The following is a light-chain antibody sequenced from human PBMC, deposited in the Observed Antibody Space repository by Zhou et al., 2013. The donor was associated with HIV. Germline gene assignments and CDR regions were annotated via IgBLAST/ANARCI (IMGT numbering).Light chain of an antibody. J-gene: IGKJ2*01. Sequence: DIVLTQSPGTLSLSPGEGASLSCRASHTISANYLAWYQQKPGLAPRLLIYDASSRATGIPDRFSGSGSGTDFTLTISRLESEDFAVYYCQQYGSSPFTFGQGTTLEIK. CDR2: DAS. CDR3: QQYGSSPFT. V-gene: IGKV3-20*01. CDR1: HTISANY.